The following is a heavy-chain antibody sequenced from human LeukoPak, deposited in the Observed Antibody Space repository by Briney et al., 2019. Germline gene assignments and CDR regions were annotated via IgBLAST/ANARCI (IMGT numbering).Heavy chain of an antibody. D-gene: IGHD3-3*01. CDR1: GFTFSDYY. J-gene: IGHJ4*02. Sequence: GGSLRLSCAASGFTFSDYYMSCIRESPGGGLEWVSYISSSGSTIYYADSVKGRFTISRDNAKNSLYLQMNSLRAEDTAVYYCARGERFLEWLADYWGQGTLVTVSS. CDR3: ARGERFLEWLADY. V-gene: IGHV3-11*01. CDR2: ISSSGSTI.